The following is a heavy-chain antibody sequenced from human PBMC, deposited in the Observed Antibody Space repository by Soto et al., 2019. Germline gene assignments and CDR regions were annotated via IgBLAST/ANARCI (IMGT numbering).Heavy chain of an antibody. J-gene: IGHJ1*01. CDR3: ARDHGGDRYFQH. V-gene: IGHV1-69*13. CDR1: GGTFSSYA. CDR2: IIPIFGTA. Sequence: GASVQASCKASGGTFSSYAISWVRQAPGQGLEWMGGIIPIFGTANYAQKFQGRVTITADESTSTAYMELSSLRSEDTAVYYCARDHGGDRYFQHWGPGTLVTVSS. D-gene: IGHD2-21*02.